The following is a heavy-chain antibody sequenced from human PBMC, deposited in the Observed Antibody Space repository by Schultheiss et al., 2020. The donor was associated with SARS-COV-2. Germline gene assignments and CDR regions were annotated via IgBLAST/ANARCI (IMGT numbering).Heavy chain of an antibody. J-gene: IGHJ4*02. Sequence: GGSLRLSCAASGFTFSSYWMSWVRQAPGKGLEWVSVIYSGGSTYYADSVKGRFTISRDNSKNTLYLQMNSLRAEDTAVYYCASNGGPIAAAGFFDYWGQGTLVTVSS. CDR2: IYSGGST. CDR1: GFTFSSYW. V-gene: IGHV3-66*01. CDR3: ASNGGPIAAAGFFDY. D-gene: IGHD6-13*01.